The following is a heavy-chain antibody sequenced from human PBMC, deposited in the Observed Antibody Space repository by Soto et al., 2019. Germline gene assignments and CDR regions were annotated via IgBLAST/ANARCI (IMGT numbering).Heavy chain of an antibody. CDR2: AYYRSQWYI. CDR3: AREFEATSLDV. V-gene: IGHV6-1*01. J-gene: IGHJ6*02. CDR1: GDSVSSDTSA. Sequence: SQTLSLTCVISGDSVSSDTSAWNWIRQSPSRGLEWLGRAYYRSQWYIDFAGSVKSPLTINPDTSKNQVSLHLKSVTPEDTAMYYCAREFEATSLDVGAPGTRVTVSS. D-gene: IGHD1-1*01.